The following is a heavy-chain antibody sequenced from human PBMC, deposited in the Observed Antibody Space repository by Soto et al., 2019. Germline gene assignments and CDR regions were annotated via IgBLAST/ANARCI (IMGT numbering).Heavy chain of an antibody. V-gene: IGHV3-7*01. CDR1: GFTFSSYW. Sequence: PVGSLRLSCAASGFTFSSYWMTWVRQAPGKGLEWVANIKEDGSEKYYVDSVKGRFTISRDNAKNSVYLQMNSLRAEDTAVYYCADSGSYTDVWGKGTTVTVSS. J-gene: IGHJ6*03. CDR3: ADSGSYTDV. CDR2: IKEDGSEK. D-gene: IGHD5-12*01.